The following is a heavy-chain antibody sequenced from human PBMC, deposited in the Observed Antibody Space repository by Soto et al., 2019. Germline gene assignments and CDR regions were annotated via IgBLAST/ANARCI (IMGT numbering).Heavy chain of an antibody. CDR2: IYSSGST. Sequence: SDTLSLTCXVSGGSIRNYYWSWIRQSPGRGLEWIGYIYSSGSTNYNPSLESRVSISVDTSKNQFSLSLSSVTAADTALYYCARMTSAYFFNYWGQGTLVTVSS. D-gene: IGHD2-21*01. CDR3: ARMTSAYFFNY. CDR1: GGSIRNYY. J-gene: IGHJ4*02. V-gene: IGHV4-59*01.